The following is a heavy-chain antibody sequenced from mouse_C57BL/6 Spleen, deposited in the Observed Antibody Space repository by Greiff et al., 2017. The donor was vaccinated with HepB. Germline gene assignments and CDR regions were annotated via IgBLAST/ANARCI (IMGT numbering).Heavy chain of an antibody. J-gene: IGHJ4*01. V-gene: IGHV5-9-1*02. CDR3: TRYDGNPYAMDY. CDR1: GFTFSSYA. CDR2: ISSGGDYI. Sequence: EVQLVESGEGLVKPGGSLKLSCAASGFTFSSYAMSWVRQTPEKRLEWVAYISSGGDYIYYADIVKGRFTISRDNARNTLYLQMSSLKSEDTAMYYCTRYDGNPYAMDYWGQGTSVTVSS. D-gene: IGHD2-3*01.